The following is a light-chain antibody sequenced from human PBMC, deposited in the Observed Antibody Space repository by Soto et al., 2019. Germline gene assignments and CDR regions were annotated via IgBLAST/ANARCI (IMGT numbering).Light chain of an antibody. CDR1: QSVSSNY. CDR2: GAS. J-gene: IGKJ1*01. V-gene: IGKV3-20*01. Sequence: EIVLTQSPGTLSLSPGERATLSCRASQSVSSNYLAWYQQKPGQAPRLLIYGASNRATGIPDRFSGSGSGTDFTLTISSLEPEDFAVFFCQHYDSPPPTFGQGTKVEIK. CDR3: QHYDSPPPT.